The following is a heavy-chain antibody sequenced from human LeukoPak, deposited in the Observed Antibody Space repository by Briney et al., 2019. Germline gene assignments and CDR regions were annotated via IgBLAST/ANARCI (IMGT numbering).Heavy chain of an antibody. J-gene: IGHJ6*03. Sequence: GGSVRLSCAASGFTFSSYGMHWVRQAPGKGLEWVAVIWYDGSNKYYADSVKGRFTISRNNSKNTLYLQMNSLSAEDTAVYYCAKDTTVRTYYYYYTDVWGKGTTVTVSS. CDR2: IWYDGSNK. D-gene: IGHD1-1*01. V-gene: IGHV3-33*06. CDR3: AKDTTVRTYYYYYTDV. CDR1: GFTFSSYG.